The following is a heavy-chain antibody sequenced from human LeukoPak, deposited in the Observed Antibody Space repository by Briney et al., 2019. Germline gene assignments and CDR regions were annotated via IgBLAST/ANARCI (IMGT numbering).Heavy chain of an antibody. CDR1: GFTFSSYA. CDR2: ISYDGSNK. D-gene: IGHD6-19*01. J-gene: IGHJ4*02. Sequence: PGRSLRLSCAASGFTFSSYAMHWVRQAPGKGLEWVAVISYDGSNKYYADSVKGRFTISRDNSKNTLYLQMNSLRAEDTAVYYCARDRIRFGGSGWSGGFDYWGQGTLVTVSS. CDR3: ARDRIRFGGSGWSGGFDY. V-gene: IGHV3-30-3*01.